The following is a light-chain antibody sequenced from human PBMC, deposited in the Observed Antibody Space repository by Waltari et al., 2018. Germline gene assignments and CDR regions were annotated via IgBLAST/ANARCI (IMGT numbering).Light chain of an antibody. J-gene: IGKJ1*01. CDR1: QGISCY. V-gene: IGKV1-8*01. CDR2: SAS. CDR3: QQYYSNPAT. Sequence: AIRITQSPSSLSASTGDRVTITCRASQGISCYLAWYQQKPGKAPKVLIYSASTLQRGVQSRFSGSGSGTDFTLTISCLQSEDFAIYYCQQYYSNPATFGQGTKVEIK.